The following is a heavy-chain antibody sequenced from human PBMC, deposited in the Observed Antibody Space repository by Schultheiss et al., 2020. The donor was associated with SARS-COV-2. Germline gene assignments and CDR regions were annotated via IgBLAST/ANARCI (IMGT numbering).Heavy chain of an antibody. J-gene: IGHJ4*02. D-gene: IGHD3-22*01. CDR1: GFTFSSYE. Sequence: GGSLRLSCAASGFTFSSYEMNWVRQAPGKGLEWVSAISSSGASTYYADSVKGRFTISRDSSKNTLYLQMNSLRAEDTAVYYCARTDYDSSGYYYVGDYWGQGTLVTVSS. CDR3: ARTDYDSSGYYYVGDY. V-gene: IGHV3-23*01. CDR2: ISSSGAST.